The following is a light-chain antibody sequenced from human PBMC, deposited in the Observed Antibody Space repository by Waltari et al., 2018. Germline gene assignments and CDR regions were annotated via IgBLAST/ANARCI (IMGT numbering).Light chain of an antibody. CDR2: DAN. V-gene: IGLV2-14*03. J-gene: IGLJ2*01. CDR3: ISYTSTTTYVV. CDR1: SSDVGGYDY. Sequence: QSALTQPASVSASPGQSITISCTGTSSDVGGYDYVSWYQQHPGKAPQLMIYDANKRPSGVAHRFSASKSGNTASLTIFGLQAEDEADYYCISYTSTTTYVVVGGGTKLTVL.